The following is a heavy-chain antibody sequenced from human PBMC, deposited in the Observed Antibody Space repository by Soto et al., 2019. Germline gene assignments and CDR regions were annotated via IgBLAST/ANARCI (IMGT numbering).Heavy chain of an antibody. CDR1: GFTFSSYW. J-gene: IGHJ4*02. CDR2: LNSDGSDT. V-gene: IGHV3-74*01. Sequence: GGSLRLSCAASGFTFSSYWMHWVRQAPGKGLLWVSRLNSDGSDTSYADSVKGRFTISRDNAKNTLYLQMNSLRAEDTAVYYCARDGHDSVDLDYWGQGTLDTVSS. D-gene: IGHD3-3*01. CDR3: ARDGHDSVDLDY.